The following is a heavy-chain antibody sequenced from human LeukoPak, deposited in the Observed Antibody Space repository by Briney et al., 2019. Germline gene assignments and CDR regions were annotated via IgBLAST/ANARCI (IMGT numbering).Heavy chain of an antibody. D-gene: IGHD2-2*01. CDR2: ISSSSSYI. CDR3: ARGPPGYCSSTSCYRFDY. Sequence: GGSLRLSCAASGFTFSSYSMNWVRQAPGKGLEWVSSISSSSSYIYYADSVKGRFTISRDNAKNSLYLQMNSLRAEDTAVYYCARGPPGYCSSTSCYRFDYWGQGTLVTVSS. J-gene: IGHJ4*02. CDR1: GFTFSSYS. V-gene: IGHV3-21*01.